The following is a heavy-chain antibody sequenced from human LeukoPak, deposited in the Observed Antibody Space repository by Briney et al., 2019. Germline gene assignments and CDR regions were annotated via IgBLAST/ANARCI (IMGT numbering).Heavy chain of an antibody. CDR3: AKDWRMFTIFGVLDP. V-gene: IGHV3-30*18. CDR2: ISYDGSDK. J-gene: IGHJ5*02. D-gene: IGHD3-3*01. CDR1: GFTFCTYG. Sequence: GGSLRLSCAASGFTFCTYGMHWVREAPGKGLEWVAVISYDGSDKYYADSVKGRFTISRDNSKNTLYLQMNSLRAEDTAVYYCAKDWRMFTIFGVLDPWGQGTLVTVSS.